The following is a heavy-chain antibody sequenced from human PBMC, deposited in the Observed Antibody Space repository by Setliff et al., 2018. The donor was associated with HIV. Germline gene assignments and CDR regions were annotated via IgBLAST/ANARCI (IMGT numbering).Heavy chain of an antibody. D-gene: IGHD1-26*01. V-gene: IGHV3-48*01. CDR3: VRDQLRVPERWDFDF. J-gene: IGHJ4*02. CDR2: ISAPGTTV. CDR1: GFVFSDHS. Sequence: GGSLRLSCAASGFVFSDHSLHWVRQAPGEGLEWLSYISAPGTTVSYADSVRGRFIISRDSVRNELYLQMKRLRVEDTALYYCVRDQLRVPERWDFDFWGQGTLVTVSS.